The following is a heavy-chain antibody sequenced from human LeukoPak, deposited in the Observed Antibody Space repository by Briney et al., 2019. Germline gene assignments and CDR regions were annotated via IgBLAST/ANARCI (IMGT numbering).Heavy chain of an antibody. Sequence: GGSLRLSCVASGITVSKYWMSWVRQAPGKGLEWVANIKQDGSEKYYVDSVKGRFTISRDNAKNSLFLQMNSLRAEDTAVYHCARGEYYYDGGYWGQGTLVTVSS. D-gene: IGHD3-22*01. CDR3: ARGEYYYDGGY. V-gene: IGHV3-7*04. CDR1: GITVSKYW. CDR2: IKQDGSEK. J-gene: IGHJ4*02.